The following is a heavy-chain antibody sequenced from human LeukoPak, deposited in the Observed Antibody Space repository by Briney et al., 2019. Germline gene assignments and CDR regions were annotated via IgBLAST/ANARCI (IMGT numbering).Heavy chain of an antibody. CDR3: AKSRENWGPVDY. V-gene: IGHV3-30*18. J-gene: IGHJ4*02. CDR1: GFTFSSYG. D-gene: IGHD7-27*01. CDR2: ISYDGSNK. Sequence: PGRSLRLSCAASGFTFSSYGMHWVRQAPGKGLEWVAVISYDGSNKYYADSVKGRFTISRDNSKNTLYLQMNSLRAEDTAVYYCAKSRENWGPVDYWGQGTLVTVSS.